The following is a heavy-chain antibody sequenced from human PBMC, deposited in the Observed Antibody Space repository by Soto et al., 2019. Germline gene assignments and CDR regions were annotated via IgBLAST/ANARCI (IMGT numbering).Heavy chain of an antibody. J-gene: IGHJ4*02. V-gene: IGHV4-34*01. CDR2: INHSGST. CDR1: GGSFSGYY. Sequence: QVQLQQWGAGLLKPSETLSLTCAVYGGSFSGYYGNWIRQPPGKGLEWIGEINHSGSTNYNPSLKSRVTISVDTSQNQCSLKVTSVTAADTAVYYCARGWGAVADYWGQGTLFTVSS. D-gene: IGHD6-19*01. CDR3: ARGWGAVADY.